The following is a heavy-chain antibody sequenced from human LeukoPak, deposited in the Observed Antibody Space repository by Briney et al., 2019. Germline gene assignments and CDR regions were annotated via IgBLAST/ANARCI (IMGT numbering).Heavy chain of an antibody. CDR1: GFIFSDYY. V-gene: IGHV3-11*01. D-gene: IGHD6-19*01. CDR2: ISSSGSGTI. CDR3: ARAAVAGYESWFDP. Sequence: GGSLRLSRAASGFIFSDYYMSWIRQAPGKGLEWVSYISSSGSGTIYYADSVKGRFTISRDNAKNSLYLQMNSLRVEDTAVYYCARAAVAGYESWFDPWGQGTLVTVSS. J-gene: IGHJ5*02.